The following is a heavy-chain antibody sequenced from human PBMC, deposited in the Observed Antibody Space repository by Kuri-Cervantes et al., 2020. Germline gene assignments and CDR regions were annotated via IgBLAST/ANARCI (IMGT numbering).Heavy chain of an antibody. Sequence: GESLKISCAASGFTFSSYDMHWVRQATGKGLEWVSAIGTAGDTYYPGSVKGRFTISRENAKNSLYLQMNSLRAEDTAVYYCVRESPEWKVQGIMTFWGQGTLVTVSS. CDR2: IGTAGDT. V-gene: IGHV3-13*01. CDR3: VRESPEWKVQGIMTF. CDR1: GFTFSSYD. J-gene: IGHJ4*02. D-gene: IGHD3-10*01.